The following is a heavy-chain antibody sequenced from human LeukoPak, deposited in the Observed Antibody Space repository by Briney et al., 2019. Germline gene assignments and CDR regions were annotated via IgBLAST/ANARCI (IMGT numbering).Heavy chain of an antibody. J-gene: IGHJ5*02. D-gene: IGHD2-2*01. Sequence: PSETLSLTCAVYGGSFSGYYWSWIRQPPGKGLEWIGEINHSGSTNYNPSLKSRVTISVDTSKNQFSLKLSSVTAADTAVYYCARHEYQLPDTNWFDPWGQGTLVTVSS. V-gene: IGHV4-34*01. CDR1: GGSFSGYY. CDR3: ARHEYQLPDTNWFDP. CDR2: INHSGST.